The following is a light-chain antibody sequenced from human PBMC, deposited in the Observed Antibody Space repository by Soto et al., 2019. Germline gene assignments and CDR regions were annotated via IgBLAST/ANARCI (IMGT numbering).Light chain of an antibody. V-gene: IGKV3-15*01. J-gene: IGKJ1*01. Sequence: EIVMTQSPATLSVSPGDRATLSCRASQSVSSNLAWYQQKPGQAHRLLIYGASTRATGIPARFSGSGSGTEFTLTISSLQSEDVAVYYCQQYDNWPWTFGQGTKVEI. CDR1: QSVSSN. CDR3: QQYDNWPWT. CDR2: GAS.